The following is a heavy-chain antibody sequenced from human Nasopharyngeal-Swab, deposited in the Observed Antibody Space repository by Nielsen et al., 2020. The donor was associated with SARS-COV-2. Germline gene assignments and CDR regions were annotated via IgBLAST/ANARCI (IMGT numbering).Heavy chain of an antibody. CDR1: GYSFRSYG. V-gene: IGHV1-18*01. J-gene: IGHJ4*02. CDR2: ISIYNGDT. CDR3: ARDVEEWLVVPSLSFDH. D-gene: IGHD5-18*01. Sequence: ASVKVSCKASGYSFRSYGINWVRQAPGQGLEWMGWISIYNGDTNYAEKFQGRVSMTTGTSTTTAFMELTSLRSDDTAAYYCARDVEEWLVVPSLSFDHWGQGTLVTVSS.